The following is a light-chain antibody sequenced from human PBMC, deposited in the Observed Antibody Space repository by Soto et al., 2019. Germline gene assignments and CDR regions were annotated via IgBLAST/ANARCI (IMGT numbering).Light chain of an antibody. Sequence: EIVLTQSPATLSLSPCERATLSSRASQSVSSYLAWYQQKPGKAPRLLIYDASNRATGIPARFSGSGSGTDFTLTISSLEPEDFAVYYCQQRSNWPSITFGQGTRLET. CDR3: QQRSNWPSIT. CDR2: DAS. V-gene: IGKV3-11*01. J-gene: IGKJ5*01. CDR1: QSVSSY.